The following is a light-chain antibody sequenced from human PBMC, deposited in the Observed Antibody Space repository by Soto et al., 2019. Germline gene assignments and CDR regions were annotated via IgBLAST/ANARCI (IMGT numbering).Light chain of an antibody. Sequence: EIVMTQSPATMSVSPGERATLSCRASQSVSSNLAWYQQKPGQAPRLIIYGASTRATGIPARFSGSGSGTAFTLTISSLQSEDFAVYYCQQYNNWLSTFGGGTKVEIK. J-gene: IGKJ4*01. CDR3: QQYNNWLST. CDR2: GAS. CDR1: QSVSSN. V-gene: IGKV3-15*01.